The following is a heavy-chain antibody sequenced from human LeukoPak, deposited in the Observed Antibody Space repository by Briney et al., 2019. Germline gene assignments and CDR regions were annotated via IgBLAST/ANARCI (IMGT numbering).Heavy chain of an antibody. CDR3: ARDGTAAAGTDYYYYMDV. CDR1: GGTFSSYA. J-gene: IGHJ6*03. Sequence: GASVKVSCKASGGTFSSYAISWVRQAPGQGLEWMGGIIPIFGTANYAQKFQGRVTITTDESTSTAYMELSSLRSEDTAVYYRARDGTAAAGTDYYYYMDVWGKGTTVTVSS. CDR2: IIPIFGTA. V-gene: IGHV1-69*05. D-gene: IGHD6-13*01.